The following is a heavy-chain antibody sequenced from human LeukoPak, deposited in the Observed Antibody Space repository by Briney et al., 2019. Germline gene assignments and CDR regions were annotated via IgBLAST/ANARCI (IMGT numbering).Heavy chain of an antibody. Sequence: PGGSLRLSCAASGFTVSSNYMSWVRQAPGKGLEWVSVIYSGGSTYYADSVKGRFTISRDNSKNTLYLQMNSLRAEDTAVYYCAREIKAAAVPRYFQHWGQGTLVTVSS. CDR3: AREIKAAAVPRYFQH. V-gene: IGHV3-66*01. CDR2: IYSGGST. J-gene: IGHJ1*01. CDR1: GFTVSSNY. D-gene: IGHD6-13*01.